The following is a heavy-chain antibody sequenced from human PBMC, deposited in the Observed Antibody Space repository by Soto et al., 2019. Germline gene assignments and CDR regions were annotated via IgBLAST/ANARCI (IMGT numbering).Heavy chain of an antibody. V-gene: IGHV4-31*03. Sequence: QVQLQESGPGLVKPSQTLSLTCTVSGGSISSGGYYWSWIRQHPGKGLEWIGYIYYSGSTYYNPSLMSRVIKSVDTSKDQCSLKLSSVTAADTAVYCCARERSYGRLIDSWGQGTLVTVSS. CDR1: GGSISSGGYY. CDR2: IYYSGST. J-gene: IGHJ4*02. CDR3: ARERSYGRLIDS. D-gene: IGHD5-18*01.